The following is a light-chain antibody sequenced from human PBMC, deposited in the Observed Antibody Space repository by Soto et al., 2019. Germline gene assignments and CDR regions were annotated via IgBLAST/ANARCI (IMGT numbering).Light chain of an antibody. J-gene: IGLJ3*02. CDR1: SSDIGGYNF. CDR3: TSYTSSATWV. CDR2: DVS. V-gene: IGLV2-14*01. Sequence: QSALTQPASVSGSPGQSVTISCTGTSSDIGGYNFVSWFQQHPGKAPKLMIFDVSNRPSGVSDCFSGSKSGNMASLSISGLQAEDEADYYCTSYTSSATWVFGGGTKLTVL.